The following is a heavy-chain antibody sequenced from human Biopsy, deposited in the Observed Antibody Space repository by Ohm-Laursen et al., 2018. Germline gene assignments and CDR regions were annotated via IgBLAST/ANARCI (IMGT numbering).Heavy chain of an antibody. Sequence: GSLRLSCTASGFIFSTYTMNWVRQAPGEGLEWVSSISSRSSDIYYADSVKGRFTISRDNAKNSLFLHMNSLRAEDTALYYCARIFLVGVTPGYGMDVWGQGTTVTVSS. V-gene: IGHV3-21*01. D-gene: IGHD1-26*01. CDR1: GFIFSTYT. CDR2: ISSRSSDI. CDR3: ARIFLVGVTPGYGMDV. J-gene: IGHJ6*02.